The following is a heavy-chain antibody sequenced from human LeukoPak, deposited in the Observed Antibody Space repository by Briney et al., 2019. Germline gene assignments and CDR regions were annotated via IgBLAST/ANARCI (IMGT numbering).Heavy chain of an antibody. CDR1: GGSISSGSYY. V-gene: IGHV4-61*02. J-gene: IGHJ5*02. CDR2: IYTSGST. Sequence: PSETLSLTCTVSGGSISSGSYYWSWIRQPAGKGLEWIGRIYTSGSTNYNPSLKSRVTISVDTSKNQFSLKLSSVTAADTAVYYCARDHRRANWFDPWGQGTLVTVSS. CDR3: ARDHRRANWFDP.